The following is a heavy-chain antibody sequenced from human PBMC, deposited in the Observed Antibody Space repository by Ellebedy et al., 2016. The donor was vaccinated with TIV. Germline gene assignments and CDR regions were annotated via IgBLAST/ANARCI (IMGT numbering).Heavy chain of an antibody. CDR2: ISPYNGNT. CDR3: ARGGSGGYDY. V-gene: IGHV1-18*01. Sequence: AASVKVSCKASGYTFTNYGINWVRQAPGQGLERMGWISPYNGNTNYAQKFQGRITMTTDTSTNTAYMELRSLRSDDTAMYYCARGGSGGYDYWGQGTLVTVSS. J-gene: IGHJ4*02. CDR1: GYTFTNYG. D-gene: IGHD1-26*01.